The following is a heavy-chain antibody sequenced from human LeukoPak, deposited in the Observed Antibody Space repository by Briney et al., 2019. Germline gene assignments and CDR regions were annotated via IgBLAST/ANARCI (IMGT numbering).Heavy chain of an antibody. CDR3: ARAGIPFHLYNWFDP. J-gene: IGHJ5*02. V-gene: IGHV1-2*02. CDR1: GYTFTGYY. Sequence: ASVKVSCKASGYTFTGYYMHWVRQAPGQGLEWMGWINPNSGGTNYAQKFQGRVTMTRDTSISTAYMELSRLRSDDTAVYYCARAGIPFHLYNWFDPWGQGTLVTVSS. CDR2: INPNSGGT. D-gene: IGHD1-1*01.